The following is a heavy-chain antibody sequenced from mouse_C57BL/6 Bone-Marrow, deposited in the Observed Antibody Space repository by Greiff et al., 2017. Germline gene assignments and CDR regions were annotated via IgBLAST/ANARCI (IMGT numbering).Heavy chain of an antibody. V-gene: IGHV14-4*01. CDR1: GFNIKDDY. Sequence: EVQGVESGAELVRPGASVKLSCTASGFNIKDDYMHWVKQRPEQGLEWIGWIVPENGDTEYASKFQGKATITADTSSNTAYLQLSSLTSEDTAVYYCTTHAMDYWGQGTSVTVSS. J-gene: IGHJ4*01. CDR2: IVPENGDT. CDR3: TTHAMDY.